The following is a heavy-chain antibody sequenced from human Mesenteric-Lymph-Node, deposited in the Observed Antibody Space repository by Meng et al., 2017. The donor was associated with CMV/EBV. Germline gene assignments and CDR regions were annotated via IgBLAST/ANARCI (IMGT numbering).Heavy chain of an antibody. D-gene: IGHD3-3*01. CDR3: ARGDPTDFWSGFVSYYYYYGMDV. J-gene: IGHJ6*02. Sequence: ASVKVSCKASGGTFSSYAISWVRQAPGQGLEWMGWISAYNGNTNYAQKLQGRVTMTTDTSTSTAYMELRSLRSDDTAVYYCARGDPTDFWSGFVSYYYYYGMDVWGQGTTVTVSS. V-gene: IGHV1-18*01. CDR2: ISAYNGNT. CDR1: GGTFSSYA.